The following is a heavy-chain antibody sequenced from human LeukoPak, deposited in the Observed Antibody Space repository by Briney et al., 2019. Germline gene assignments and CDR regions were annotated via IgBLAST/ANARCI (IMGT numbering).Heavy chain of an antibody. Sequence: ASVKVSCKASGYIFTSYGISWVRQAPGQGLEWMGWISGYNGNTKYVQKVQGRVTMTTDTSTSTAYMELRSLRSDDTAVYYCARTGRPIVVEWYFDLWGRGTLVTVSS. V-gene: IGHV1-18*01. D-gene: IGHD3-22*01. CDR2: ISGYNGNT. CDR1: GYIFTSYG. CDR3: ARTGRPIVVEWYFDL. J-gene: IGHJ2*01.